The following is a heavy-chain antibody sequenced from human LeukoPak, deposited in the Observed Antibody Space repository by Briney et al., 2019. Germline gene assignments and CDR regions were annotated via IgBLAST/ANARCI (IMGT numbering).Heavy chain of an antibody. CDR3: ARDGSYYYGSGSPPPLDAFDI. CDR2: INPNSGGT. CDR1: GYTFTGYY. J-gene: IGHJ3*02. Sequence: GASVKVSCKASGYTFTGYYMHWVRQAPGQGLEWMGRINPNSGGTNYAQKFQGRVTMTRDTSISTAYMELSRLRSDDTAVYYCARDGSYYYGSGSPPPLDAFDIWGQGTMVTVSS. D-gene: IGHD3-10*01. V-gene: IGHV1-2*06.